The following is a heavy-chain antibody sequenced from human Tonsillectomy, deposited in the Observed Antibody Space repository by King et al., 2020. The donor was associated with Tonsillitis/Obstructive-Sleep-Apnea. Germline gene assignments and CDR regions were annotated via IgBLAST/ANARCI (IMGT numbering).Heavy chain of an antibody. Sequence: VQLVESGGGVVQPGRSLRLSCAASGFTFSEYGMYWVRQAPGKGLDWVAAISRDGSSKFYSDSVRGRFAISRDNSKSTLYLQLNSVTAGDTALYYCARERRMKYYMDVWGKGTTVTASS. CDR3: ARERRMKYYMDV. J-gene: IGHJ6*03. CDR2: ISRDGSSK. D-gene: IGHD2/OR15-2a*01. V-gene: IGHV3-30*03. CDR1: GFTFSEYG.